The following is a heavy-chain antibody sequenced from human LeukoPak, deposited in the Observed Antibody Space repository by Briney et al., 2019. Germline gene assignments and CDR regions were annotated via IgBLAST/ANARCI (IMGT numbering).Heavy chain of an antibody. CDR1: GGSISTSTYN. CDR2: VYYTGIT. J-gene: IGHJ6*03. Sequence: SETLSLTFTVAGGSISTSTYNWGWIRQPPGKGLEWIGSVYYTGITYYNPSVESRVTISVDTSKNHFSLELNSVTAADTGVYFCARQVRSPVVMFMDVWGKGTTVIVSS. D-gene: IGHD3-22*01. V-gene: IGHV4-39*01. CDR3: ARQVRSPVVMFMDV.